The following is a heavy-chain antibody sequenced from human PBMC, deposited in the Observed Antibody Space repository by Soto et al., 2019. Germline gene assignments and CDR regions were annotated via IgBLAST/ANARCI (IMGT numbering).Heavy chain of an antibody. CDR2: ISGSDGKT. CDR1: GFSFGSYA. Sequence: PGGSLRLSCAASGFSFGSYALSWVRQAPGKGLEWVSTISGSDGKTFYADSVKGRFSISRDTSQSTLYLQMNSLRADDTAIYYCALWSYLDYRGQVPWVPVS. D-gene: IGHD3-3*01. CDR3: ALWSYLDY. J-gene: IGHJ4*02. V-gene: IGHV3-23*01.